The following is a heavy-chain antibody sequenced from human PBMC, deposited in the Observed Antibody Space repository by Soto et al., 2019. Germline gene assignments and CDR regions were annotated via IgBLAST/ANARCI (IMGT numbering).Heavy chain of an antibody. CDR3: AKMEGMDPWAYSFDY. Sequence: EVQVLESGGGLVQPGGSLRLSCAATGFTFSDFAMSWVRQAPGTGLEWVSRIYGGGNGPHYADSVKGRVTISIDNSKNTLYLQTNSLRAEDTAGYYCAKMEGMDPWAYSFDYWCQGTLVTVSS. D-gene: IGHD2-2*03. J-gene: IGHJ4*02. CDR1: GFTFSDFA. CDR2: IYGGGNGP. V-gene: IGHV3-23*01.